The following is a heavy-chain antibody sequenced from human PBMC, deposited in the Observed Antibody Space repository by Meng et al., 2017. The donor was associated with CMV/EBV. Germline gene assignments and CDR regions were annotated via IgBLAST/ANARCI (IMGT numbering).Heavy chain of an antibody. CDR2: IYYSGST. CDR3: ASGPYYDFWSGYYTFDY. Sequence: SSSSSSYYWGWIRQPPGKGLEWIGSIYYSGSTYYNPSLKSRVTISVDTSKNQFSLKLSSVTAADTAVYYCASGPYYDFWSGYYTFDYWGQGTLVTVSS. CDR1: SSSSSSYY. D-gene: IGHD3-3*01. J-gene: IGHJ4*02. V-gene: IGHV4-39*07.